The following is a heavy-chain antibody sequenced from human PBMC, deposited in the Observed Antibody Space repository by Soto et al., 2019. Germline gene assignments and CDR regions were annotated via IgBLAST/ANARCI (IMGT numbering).Heavy chain of an antibody. CDR1: GGSFSGYY. V-gene: IGHV4-34*01. Sequence: QVQLQQWGAGLLKPSETLSLTCAVYGGSFSGYYWSWIRQPPGKGLAWIGELNHSGSTNYNPSLKSRVTISVDTSKNQFSLKLSSVTAADTAVYYCARGLHFDLWGRGTLVTVSS. D-gene: IGHD2-15*01. J-gene: IGHJ2*01. CDR3: ARGLHFDL. CDR2: LNHSGST.